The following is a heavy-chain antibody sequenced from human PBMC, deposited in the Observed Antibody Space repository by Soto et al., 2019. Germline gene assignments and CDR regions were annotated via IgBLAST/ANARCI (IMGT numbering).Heavy chain of an antibody. V-gene: IGHV3-23*01. CDR2: ISGGRGSA. CDR1: GFPFRNYV. D-gene: IGHD4-4*01. CDR3: VRQDSDYYTRNSFDY. J-gene: IGHJ3*01. Sequence: EVQLLESGGGLVRPGESLRLSCTVSGFPFRNYVMNWVLQAPGKGLEWVSLISGGRGSAYYAYSVQGRFTIPRYNSKKALYRQMNSLRPEDTAIYYSVRQDSDYYTRNSFDYWGGGRMVTVSS.